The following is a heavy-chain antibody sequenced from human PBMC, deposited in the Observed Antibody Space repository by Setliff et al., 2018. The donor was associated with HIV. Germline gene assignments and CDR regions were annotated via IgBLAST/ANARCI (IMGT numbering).Heavy chain of an antibody. J-gene: IGHJ3*02. Sequence: PSETLSLTCTVSGDTDFYWNWIRQPPGKGLEWIGYIHASGKTNYNPSLKSRVTISLDTSKMQFSLRLSPVTAADTAVYYCARHSDFWSEDGFDIWGQGTMVTVSS. V-gene: IGHV4-4*09. D-gene: IGHD3-3*01. CDR2: IHASGKT. CDR3: ARHSDFWSEDGFDI. CDR1: GDTDFY.